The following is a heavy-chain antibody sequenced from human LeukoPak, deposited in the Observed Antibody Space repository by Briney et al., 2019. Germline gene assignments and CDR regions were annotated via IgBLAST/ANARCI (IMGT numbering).Heavy chain of an antibody. J-gene: IGHJ4*02. CDR3: ARQAIAAAGTDTDY. Sequence: PGGTLRLSCAASGFTFSSYGMSWVRQPPGKGLEWIGSIYYSGSTYYNPSLKSRVTISVDTSKNQFSLKLSSVTAADTAVYYCARQAIAAAGTDTDYWGQGTLVTVSS. V-gene: IGHV4-39*01. CDR2: IYYSGST. D-gene: IGHD6-13*01. CDR1: GFTFSSYG.